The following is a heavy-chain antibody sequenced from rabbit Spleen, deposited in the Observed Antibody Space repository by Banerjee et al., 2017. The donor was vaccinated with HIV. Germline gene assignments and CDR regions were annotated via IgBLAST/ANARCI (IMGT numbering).Heavy chain of an antibody. Sequence: QSLEESGGDMVKPGASLTLTCTASGFSFSSSYHMCWVRQAPGKGLEWIACINAVTGRPVYANWAKGRFTFSKTSSTTVTLQMTSLTAADTATYFCARDTGSSFSSYGMDLWGQGTLVTVS. CDR1: GFSFSSSYH. CDR2: INAVTGRP. CDR3: ARDTGSSFSSYGMDL. J-gene: IGHJ6*01. D-gene: IGHD8-1*01. V-gene: IGHV1S40*01.